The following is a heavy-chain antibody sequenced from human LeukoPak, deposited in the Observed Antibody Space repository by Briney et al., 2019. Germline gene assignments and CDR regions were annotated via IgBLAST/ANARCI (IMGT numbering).Heavy chain of an antibody. D-gene: IGHD6-13*01. CDR3: AKDLGSSWYRAGGY. J-gene: IGHJ4*02. Sequence: GGSLRLSCAASGFTFRSYAMSWVRQAPGKGLEWVSAISGSGGSTYYADSVKGRFTISRDNSKNTLYLQMNSLRAEDTAVYYCAKDLGSSWYRAGGYWGQGTLVTVSS. CDR1: GFTFRSYA. V-gene: IGHV3-23*01. CDR2: ISGSGGST.